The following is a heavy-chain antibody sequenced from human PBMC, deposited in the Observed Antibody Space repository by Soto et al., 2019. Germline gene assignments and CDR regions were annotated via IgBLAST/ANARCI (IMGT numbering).Heavy chain of an antibody. CDR1: GGSISSGGYY. CDR3: ARDSENYYYYMDV. CDR2: IYYSGST. Sequence: SETLSLTCTVSGGSISSGGYYWSWIRQHPGKGLEWIGYIYYSGSTYYNPSLKSRVTISVDTSKNQFSLKLSSVTAADTAVYYCARDSENYYYYMDVWGKGTTVTVSS. J-gene: IGHJ6*03. V-gene: IGHV4-31*03.